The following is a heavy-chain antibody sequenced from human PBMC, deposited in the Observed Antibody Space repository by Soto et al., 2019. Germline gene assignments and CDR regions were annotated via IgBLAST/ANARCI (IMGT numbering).Heavy chain of an antibody. CDR2: TYYRSKWYS. V-gene: IGHV6-1*01. CDR3: ASSSFLRSGDLFHGLDV. D-gene: IGHD3-10*01. J-gene: IGHJ6*02. Sequence: SQTLSLTCAISGDSVSSNSAAWNWIRQSPSRGLEWLGRTYYRSKWYSDYAVSVKSRITIISVDTSKNQFSLKLTSVTAEDTALYFCASSSFLRSGDLFHGLDVWGQGTTVTVSS. CDR1: GDSVSSNSAA.